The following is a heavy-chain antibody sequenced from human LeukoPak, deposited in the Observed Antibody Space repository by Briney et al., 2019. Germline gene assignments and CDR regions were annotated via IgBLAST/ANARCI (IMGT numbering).Heavy chain of an antibody. J-gene: IGHJ4*02. CDR3: ARRTSNPVGAIDY. CDR2: ISSSGSP. V-gene: IGHV4-39*01. Sequence: SETLSLTCTVSGVSLSSSDYYWGWVRQPPGTGLEWIGSISSSGSPYYNPSLKSRVTISVNSSKNQFSLKLTSVTAADTAVYYCARRTSNPVGAIDYWGQGALVTVSS. D-gene: IGHD1-26*01. CDR1: GVSLSSSDYY.